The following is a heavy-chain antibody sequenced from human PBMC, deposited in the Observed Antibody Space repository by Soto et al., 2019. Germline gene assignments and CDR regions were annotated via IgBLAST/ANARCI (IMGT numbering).Heavy chain of an antibody. CDR3: AKDRGRFVFGVVNPYYYGMDV. CDR2: ISWDGGST. CDR1: GFTFDDYA. D-gene: IGHD3-3*01. Sequence: GGSLRLSCAASGFTFDDYAMHWVRQAPGKGLEWVSLISWDGGSTYYADSVKGRFAISRDNSKNSLYLQMNSLRAEDTALYYCAKDRGRFVFGVVNPYYYGMDVWGQGTTVTVSS. V-gene: IGHV3-43D*04. J-gene: IGHJ6*02.